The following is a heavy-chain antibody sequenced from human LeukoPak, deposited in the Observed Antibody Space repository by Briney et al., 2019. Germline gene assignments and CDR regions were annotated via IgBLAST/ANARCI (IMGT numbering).Heavy chain of an antibody. CDR1: GFTFSDYY. CDR3: ARDGDSSGYYAAFDI. J-gene: IGHJ3*02. D-gene: IGHD3-22*01. V-gene: IGHV3-11*06. CDR2: ISSSSSYT. Sequence: EGSLRLSCAASGFTFSDYYMSWIRQAPGKGLEWVSYISSSSSYTNYADSVKGRFTISRDNAKNSLYLQMNSLRAEDTAVYYCARDGDSSGYYAAFDIWGQGTMVTVSS.